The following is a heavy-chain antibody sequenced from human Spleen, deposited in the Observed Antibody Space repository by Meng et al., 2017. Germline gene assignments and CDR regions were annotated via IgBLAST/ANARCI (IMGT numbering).Heavy chain of an antibody. D-gene: IGHD3-3*01. Sequence: SVKVSCKASGYTMTSHGINWVRQAPGQGLEWMGGIIPIFGTANYAQKFQGRVTITADESTSTAYMEVSSLRSEDTAVYYCARDGNGYKYDYWGQGTRVTVSS. CDR1: GYTMTSHG. CDR3: ARDGNGYKYDY. CDR2: IIPIFGTA. V-gene: IGHV1-69*13. J-gene: IGHJ4*02.